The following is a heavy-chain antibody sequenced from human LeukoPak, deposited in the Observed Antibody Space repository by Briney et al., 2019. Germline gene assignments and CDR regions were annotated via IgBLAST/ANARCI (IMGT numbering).Heavy chain of an antibody. Sequence: PGGSLRLSCAASGFTFSSYSMNWVRQAPGKGLEWVSSISSSSSYIYYADSVKGRFTISRDNAKNSLYLQMNSLGAEDTAVYYCARERVGASYFDYWGQGTLVTVSS. D-gene: IGHD1-26*01. V-gene: IGHV3-21*01. CDR1: GFTFSSYS. J-gene: IGHJ4*02. CDR2: ISSSSSYI. CDR3: ARERVGASYFDY.